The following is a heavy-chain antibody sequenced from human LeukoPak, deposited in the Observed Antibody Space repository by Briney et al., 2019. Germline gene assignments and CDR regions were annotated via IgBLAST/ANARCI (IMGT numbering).Heavy chain of an antibody. V-gene: IGHV3-11*01. J-gene: IGHJ4*02. Sequence: GGSLRLSCAASGFTFSDYYMSWIRQAPGKGLEWVSYISSSGSTIYYADSVMGRFTISRDNAKNSLYLQMNSLRAEDTAVYYCARDRLRIFGVVTYMFDYWGQGTLVTVSS. D-gene: IGHD3-3*01. CDR2: ISSSGSTI. CDR3: ARDRLRIFGVVTYMFDY. CDR1: GFTFSDYY.